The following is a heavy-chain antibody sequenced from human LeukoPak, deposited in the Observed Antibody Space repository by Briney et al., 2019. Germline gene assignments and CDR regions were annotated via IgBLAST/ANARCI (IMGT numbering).Heavy chain of an antibody. J-gene: IGHJ6*03. D-gene: IGHD3-22*01. CDR2: ISAYNGNT. CDR3: ARSSVYYYDSSGFPGTYYYYYMDV. CDR1: GYTLTSYG. V-gene: IGHV1-18*01. Sequence: ASVKVSCKASGYTLTSYGISWVRQAHGQGLEWMGWISAYNGNTNYAQKLQGRVTMTTDTSTSTAYMELRSLRSDDTAVYYCARSSVYYYDSSGFPGTYYYYYMDVWGKGTTVTISS.